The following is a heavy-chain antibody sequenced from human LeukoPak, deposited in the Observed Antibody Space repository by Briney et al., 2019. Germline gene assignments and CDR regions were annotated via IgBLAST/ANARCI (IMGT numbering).Heavy chain of an antibody. V-gene: IGHV3-23*01. Sequence: GGSLRLSCAASGFTFSSYAMSWVRQAPGKGLDWVSASSGSGGSTYYADSVKGRFTISRDNSKNTLYLQMNSLRAEDTAVYYCAKAGSGSYYGMESHFDYWGQGTLVTVSS. CDR1: GFTFSSYA. CDR2: SSGSGGST. CDR3: AKAGSGSYYGMESHFDY. J-gene: IGHJ4*02. D-gene: IGHD1-26*01.